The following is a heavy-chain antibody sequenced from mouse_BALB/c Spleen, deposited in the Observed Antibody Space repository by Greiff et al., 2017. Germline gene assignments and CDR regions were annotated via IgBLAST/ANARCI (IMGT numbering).Heavy chain of an antibody. Sequence: DVKLVESGGGLVKPGGSLKLSCAASGFTFSDYYMYWVRQTPEKRLEWVATISDGGSYTYYPDSVKGRFTISRDNAKNNLYLQMSSLKSEDTAMYYCARGGVGPLDYWGQGTTLTVSS. CDR1: GFTFSDYY. V-gene: IGHV5-4*02. CDR3: ARGGVGPLDY. J-gene: IGHJ2*01. CDR2: ISDGGSYT. D-gene: IGHD4-1*01.